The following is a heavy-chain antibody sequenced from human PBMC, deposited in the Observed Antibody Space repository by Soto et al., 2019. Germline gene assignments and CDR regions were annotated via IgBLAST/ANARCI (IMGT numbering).Heavy chain of an antibody. J-gene: IGHJ6*02. CDR1: GFTFSSYA. CDR3: AKVRTPEPYYYYYGMDV. Sequence: PGGSLRLSCAASGFTFSSYAMSWVRQAPGKGLEWVSAISGSGSSTYYADSVKGRFTISRDNSKNTLYLRMNSLRAEDTAVYYCAKVRTPEPYYYYYGMDVWGQGTTVTVSS. V-gene: IGHV3-23*01. CDR2: ISGSGSST. D-gene: IGHD1-26*01.